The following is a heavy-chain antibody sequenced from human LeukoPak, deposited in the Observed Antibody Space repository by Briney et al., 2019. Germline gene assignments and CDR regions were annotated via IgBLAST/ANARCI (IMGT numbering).Heavy chain of an antibody. CDR1: GFSLSTSGEG. Sequence: ESGPTLVEPTQTLTLTCTFSGFSLSTSGEGVGWIRQPPGKALEWLALIYWDDDKRYSPSLKSRLTITEDTSKNQVVLTMTNMDPVDTATYYCALRDRDGYNSGFRRFDHWGQGTLVTVSS. D-gene: IGHD5-24*01. CDR2: IYWDDDK. CDR3: ALRDRDGYNSGFRRFDH. J-gene: IGHJ4*02. V-gene: IGHV2-5*02.